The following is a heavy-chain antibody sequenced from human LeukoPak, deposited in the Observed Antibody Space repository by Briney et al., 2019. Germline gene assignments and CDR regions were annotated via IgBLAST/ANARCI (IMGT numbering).Heavy chain of an antibody. CDR1: GFTFSSYS. CDR2: ISSSSSTI. V-gene: IGHV3-48*04. CDR3: ARDPEELFNDAFDI. J-gene: IGHJ3*02. D-gene: IGHD3-10*01. Sequence: GGSLRLSCAASGFTFSSYSMNWVRQAPGKGLEWVSYISSSSSTIYYADSVKGRFTISRDNAKNSLYLQMNSLRAEDTAVYYCARDPEELFNDAFDIWGQGTMVSVSS.